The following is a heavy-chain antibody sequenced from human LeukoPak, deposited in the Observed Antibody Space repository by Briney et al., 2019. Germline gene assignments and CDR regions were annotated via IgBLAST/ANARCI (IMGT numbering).Heavy chain of an antibody. CDR3: ARDRLQFRVSFDY. Sequence: SETLSLTCAVSGYSISSGYYWGWIRQPPGKGLEWIGSIYHSGSTYYNPSLKSRVAISVDTSKNQFSLKLSSVTAADTAVYYCARDRLQFRVSFDYWGQGTLVTVSS. J-gene: IGHJ4*02. D-gene: IGHD5-24*01. CDR1: GYSISSGYY. CDR2: IYHSGST. V-gene: IGHV4-38-2*02.